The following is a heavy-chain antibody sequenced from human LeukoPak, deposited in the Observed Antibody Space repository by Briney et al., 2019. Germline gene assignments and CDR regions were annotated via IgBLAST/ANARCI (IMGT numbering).Heavy chain of an antibody. V-gene: IGHV4-39*01. CDR2: IYYSGST. D-gene: IGHD6-19*01. Sequence: SETLSLTCTVSGGSISSSSYYWGWIRQPPGKGLEWIGSIYYSGSTYYNPSLKNRVTMSVDMSKNQFSLNLNSVTAADTAVYYCASHYTSGWSVDYWGQGTLVTVSS. CDR1: GGSISSSSYY. J-gene: IGHJ4*02. CDR3: ASHYTSGWSVDY.